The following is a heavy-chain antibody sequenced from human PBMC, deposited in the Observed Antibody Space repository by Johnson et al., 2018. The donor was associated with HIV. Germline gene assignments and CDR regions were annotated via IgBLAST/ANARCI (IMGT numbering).Heavy chain of an antibody. D-gene: IGHD3-10*01. Sequence: QVQLVESGGGVVQPGRSLRLSCAASGFTFSSYAMHWVRQAPGKGLEWVAVISYDGSNKYYADSVKGRFTISRDNAKNSLYLQMNSLRAEDTALYYCARSMRGAFDVWGQGTMVTVSS. J-gene: IGHJ3*01. CDR1: GFTFSSYA. CDR2: ISYDGSNK. V-gene: IGHV3-30*04. CDR3: ARSMRGAFDV.